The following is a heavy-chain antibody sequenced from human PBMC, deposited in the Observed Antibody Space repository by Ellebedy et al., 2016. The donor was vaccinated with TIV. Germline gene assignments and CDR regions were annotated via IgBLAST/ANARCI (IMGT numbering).Heavy chain of an antibody. Sequence: GESLKISCAASGFSFRNYWMGWVRQAPGKGLEWVANIYQDGSEKYYVDSVKGRFTISRDNAKNSLYLQLNRLRVEDTAVYYCARRGSYGEYAVQVNNWFDRWGQGTLVTV. CDR2: IYQDGSEK. V-gene: IGHV3-7*01. J-gene: IGHJ5*02. CDR1: GFSFRNYW. CDR3: ARRGSYGEYAVQVNNWFDR. D-gene: IGHD4-17*01.